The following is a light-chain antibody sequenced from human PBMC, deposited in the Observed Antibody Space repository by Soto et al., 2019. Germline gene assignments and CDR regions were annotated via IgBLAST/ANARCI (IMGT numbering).Light chain of an antibody. V-gene: IGKV1-5*03. CDR3: QQYADSSWT. Sequence: DIQMTQSPSTLSASVGDRVTITCRASQTVSSWLAWFQQKPGKAPNLLIYGVSSVESGVPSRFSGSGSGTEFTLIISNLQPDDFATYYCQQYADSSWTFGQGTKVE. CDR2: GVS. J-gene: IGKJ1*01. CDR1: QTVSSW.